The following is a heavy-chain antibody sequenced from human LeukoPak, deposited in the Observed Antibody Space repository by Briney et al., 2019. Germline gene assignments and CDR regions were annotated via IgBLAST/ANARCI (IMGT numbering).Heavy chain of an antibody. J-gene: IGHJ4*02. Sequence: PGGSLRLSCAASGFTFSSYSMNWVRQALGKGLEWVSSISSSSSYIYYADSVKGRFSISRDNAKNSLYLQMNSLRVEDTAVYYCARDRLYSSSPLEDYWGQGTLVTVSS. V-gene: IGHV3-21*01. CDR1: GFTFSSYS. CDR2: ISSSSSYI. CDR3: ARDRLYSSSPLEDY. D-gene: IGHD6-6*01.